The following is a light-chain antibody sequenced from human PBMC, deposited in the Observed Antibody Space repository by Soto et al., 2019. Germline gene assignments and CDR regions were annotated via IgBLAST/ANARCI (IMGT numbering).Light chain of an antibody. Sequence: EVVLTQSPATLSVSPGERVTLSCRASQSVDIDLAWYQQIPGQAPRLLIYGASTRAPDMPGRFSGRGSGTEFSLTISSLEPEDFAVYYCQQRSNWPPWTFGQGTKVEIK. CDR2: GAS. CDR1: QSVDID. J-gene: IGKJ1*01. CDR3: QQRSNWPPWT. V-gene: IGKV3-15*01.